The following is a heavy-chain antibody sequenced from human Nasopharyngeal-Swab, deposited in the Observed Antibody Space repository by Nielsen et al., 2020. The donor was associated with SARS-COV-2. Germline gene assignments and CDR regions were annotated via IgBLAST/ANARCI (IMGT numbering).Heavy chain of an antibody. J-gene: IGHJ4*02. V-gene: IGHV1-69*01. D-gene: IGHD3-10*01. Sequence: WVRHAPGRGLEWMGGIIPIFGTANYAQKFQGRVTITADESTSTAYMELSSLRSEDTAVYYCASSAIWFGEFPFDYWGQGTLVTVSS. CDR3: ASSAIWFGEFPFDY. CDR2: IIPIFGTA.